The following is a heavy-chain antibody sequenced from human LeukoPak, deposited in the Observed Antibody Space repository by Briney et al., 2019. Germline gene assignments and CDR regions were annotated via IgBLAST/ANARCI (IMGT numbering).Heavy chain of an antibody. V-gene: IGHV4-34*01. CDR1: GGSFSGYY. D-gene: IGHD3-22*01. Sequence: SETLSLTCAVYGGSFSGYYWSWIRQPPGKGLEWIGSIYYSGTTYYNPSLKSRVTISVDTSNNRFSLKLSSVTAADTAVYYCARREYSSGFDYWGQGTLVTVSS. CDR2: IYYSGTT. CDR3: ARREYSSGFDY. J-gene: IGHJ4*02.